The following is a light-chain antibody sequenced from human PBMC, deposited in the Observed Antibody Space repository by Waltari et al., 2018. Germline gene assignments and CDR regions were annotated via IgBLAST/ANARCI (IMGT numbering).Light chain of an antibody. CDR3: QQSYSTPRLT. J-gene: IGKJ4*01. CDR1: QSISNY. Sequence: DIQMTQSPSSLSASVGDRVTITCRASQSISNYLNWYQQKPEKAPKLLIYAASSLQSGVSSRFSCSGSGTDFTLTISSLQPEDFATYYCQQSYSTPRLTFGGGTKVEIK. V-gene: IGKV1-39*01. CDR2: AAS.